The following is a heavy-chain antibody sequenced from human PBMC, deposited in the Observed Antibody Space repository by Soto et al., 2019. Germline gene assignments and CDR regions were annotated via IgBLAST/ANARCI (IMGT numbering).Heavy chain of an antibody. CDR3: VREDILGVRSFDY. D-gene: IGHD3-9*01. CDR1: GFTFSGYS. J-gene: IGHJ4*02. V-gene: IGHV3-48*02. Sequence: GGSLRLSCAASGFTFSGYSVNWVRQAPGKGLEWVSYISSGSKTIYYADSVKGRFIVSRDNAKNSQYLQMNSLRDEDTAVYYCVREDILGVRSFDYWGQGTLVTVSS. CDR2: ISSGSKTI.